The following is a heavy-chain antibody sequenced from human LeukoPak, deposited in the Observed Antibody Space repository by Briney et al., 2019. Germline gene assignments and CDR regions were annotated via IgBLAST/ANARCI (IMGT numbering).Heavy chain of an antibody. CDR2: IYPGDSDT. CDR1: GYSFTDFW. CDR3: ARLFGSTWPFDY. J-gene: IGHJ4*02. D-gene: IGHD6-13*01. V-gene: IGHV5-51*01. Sequence: GESLKISCKGSGYSFTDFWIAWVRQMPGQGLEWMGIIYPGDSDTRYSPSFQGQVTISADKSISTAYLQWSSLRASDTAICYCARLFGSTWPFDYWGQGTLVTVSS.